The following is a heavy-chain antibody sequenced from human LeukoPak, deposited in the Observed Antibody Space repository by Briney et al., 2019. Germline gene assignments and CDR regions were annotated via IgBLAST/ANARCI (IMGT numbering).Heavy chain of an antibody. CDR1: GYTFTSYD. V-gene: IGHV1-8*01. CDR2: MNPNSGNT. J-gene: IGHJ4*02. CDR3: ARSKGRYYDFWSGPGTADY. D-gene: IGHD3-3*01. Sequence: ASVKVSCKASGYTFTSYDINWVRQATGQGLEWMGWMNPNSGNTGYAQKFQGRVTMTTDTSTSTAYMELRSLRSDDTAVYYCARSKGRYYDFWSGPGTADYWGQGTLVTVSS.